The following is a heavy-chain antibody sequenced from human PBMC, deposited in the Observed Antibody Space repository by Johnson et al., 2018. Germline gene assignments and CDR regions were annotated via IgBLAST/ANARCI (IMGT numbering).Heavy chain of an antibody. CDR1: SGSISSYY. V-gene: IGHV4-59*01. CDR2: IYYSGST. D-gene: IGHD2/OR15-2a*01. Sequence: QAQLQQWGAGLLKPSEPLSLTCTVSSGSISSYYWSWIRQPPGKGLEWIGYIYYSGSTNHNTSLKRRVTIAVEASKNQFSLKLSSVTAAGTAVYYCAGGNRDFQHWGQGTLVTVSS. J-gene: IGHJ1*01. CDR3: AGGNRDFQH.